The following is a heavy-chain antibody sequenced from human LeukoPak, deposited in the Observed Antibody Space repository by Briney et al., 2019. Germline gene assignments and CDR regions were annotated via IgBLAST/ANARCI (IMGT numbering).Heavy chain of an antibody. Sequence: GGSLRLSCAASGFTFSSYAMSWVRQAPGKGLEWVSAISGSGGSTYYADSVKGRFTISRDNSKNTLYLQMNSLRAEDTAVYYCAKDSKEYDYVWGSYRYWIDYWGQGTLVTVSS. CDR1: GFTFSSYA. D-gene: IGHD3-16*02. V-gene: IGHV3-23*01. CDR2: ISGSGGST. CDR3: AKDSKEYDYVWGSYRYWIDY. J-gene: IGHJ4*02.